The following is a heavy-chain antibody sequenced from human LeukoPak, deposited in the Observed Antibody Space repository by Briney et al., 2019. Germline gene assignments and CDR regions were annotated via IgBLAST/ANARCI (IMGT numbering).Heavy chain of an antibody. CDR2: IYYSGST. Sequence: PSETLSLTCTVSGGSISSGSYYWGWIRQPPGKGLEWIGSIYYSGSTYYNPSLKSRVTISVDTSKNQFSLKLSSVTAADTAVYYCARHMRYYGSGSPTPHYYMDVWGKGTTVTVSS. V-gene: IGHV4-39*01. CDR1: GGSISSGSYY. D-gene: IGHD3-10*01. CDR3: ARHMRYYGSGSPTPHYYMDV. J-gene: IGHJ6*03.